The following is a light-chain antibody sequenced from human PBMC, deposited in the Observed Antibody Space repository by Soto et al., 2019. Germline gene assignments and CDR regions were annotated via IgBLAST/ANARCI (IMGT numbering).Light chain of an antibody. CDR2: YDS. Sequence: SYELTQPPSVSVAPGKTARITCGGNKIGSKSVHWYQQKPGQAPVLVIYYDSDRPSGIPERFSVSNSGNTATLTISRVEAGDEADYYCQVWDTSSDHVVFGGGTKVTVL. J-gene: IGLJ2*01. CDR1: KIGSKS. CDR3: QVWDTSSDHVV. V-gene: IGLV3-21*04.